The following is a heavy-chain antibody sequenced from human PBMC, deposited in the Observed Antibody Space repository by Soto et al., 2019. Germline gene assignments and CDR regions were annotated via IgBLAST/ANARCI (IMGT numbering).Heavy chain of an antibody. D-gene: IGHD1-20*01. CDR3: ATYFFEGANYNRNDF. Sequence: QVHVQQWGAGLLKPSETLSLTCAVYGGSFSDFYWHWIRQSPGKGLEWIGEINHTGTIKYNPSLMSRVTISVDTSKSKFSLMLTSVTAADTAVYYCATYFFEGANYNRNDFWGQGTQVAVSS. CDR2: INHTGTI. J-gene: IGHJ4*02. CDR1: GGSFSDFY. V-gene: IGHV4-34*01.